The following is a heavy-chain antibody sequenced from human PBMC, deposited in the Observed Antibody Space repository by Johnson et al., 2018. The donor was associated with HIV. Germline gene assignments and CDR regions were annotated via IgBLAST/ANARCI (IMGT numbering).Heavy chain of an antibody. CDR1: GFTVSSNY. V-gene: IGHV3-33*08. CDR3: ARDGESQQLPLGDAFDV. Sequence: QVQLVESGGGVVQPGRSLRLSCAASGFTVSSNYMSWVRQAPGKGLEWVAFIRYDGSNKYYADSVKGRFTISRDNSRDTVHLQMNSLRVEDTAMYYCARDGESQQLPLGDAFDVWGQGTMVTVSS. CDR2: IRYDGSNK. D-gene: IGHD6-13*01. J-gene: IGHJ3*01.